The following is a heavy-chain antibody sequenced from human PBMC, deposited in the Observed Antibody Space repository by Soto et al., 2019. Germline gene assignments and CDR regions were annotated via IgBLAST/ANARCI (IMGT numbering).Heavy chain of an antibody. CDR2: TYYRYKWYN. J-gene: IGHJ4*02. Sequence: SQTLSLTCPISGDTVSSTSAPWTWTRQSPSRGLEWVGRTYYRYKWYNDYAVSVKCRIIINPDTSKNQFSLQLNSVTPHDTAVYYCARDSSGYGPFDYWGQGTLVTVSS. D-gene: IGHD5-12*01. CDR3: ARDSSGYGPFDY. V-gene: IGHV6-1*01. CDR1: GDTVSSTSAP.